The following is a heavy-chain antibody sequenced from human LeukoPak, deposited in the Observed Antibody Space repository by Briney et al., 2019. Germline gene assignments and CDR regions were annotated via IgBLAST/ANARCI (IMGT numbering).Heavy chain of an antibody. V-gene: IGHV3-33*01. CDR1: GFTFSSYG. D-gene: IGHD3-10*01. J-gene: IGHJ3*02. Sequence: GGSLRLSCAASGFTFSSYGMHWVRQAPGKGLEWVAVIWYDGSNKYYADSVKGRFTISRDNSKNTLYLQMGSLRAEDMAVYYCARSPGEVVNPEYAFDIWGQGTMVTVSS. CDR3: ARSPGEVVNPEYAFDI. CDR2: IWYDGSNK.